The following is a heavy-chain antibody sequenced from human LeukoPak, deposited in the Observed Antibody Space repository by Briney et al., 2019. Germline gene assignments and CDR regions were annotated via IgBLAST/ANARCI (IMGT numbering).Heavy chain of an antibody. V-gene: IGHV4-4*07. Sequence: SETLSLTCTVSGGSISSYYWSWIRQPAGKGLEWIGRIYVSGSTNYSPSLKSRVTISVDTSKNQFSLKLSSVTAADTAVYYCARRGALSDAFDIWGQGTMVTVSS. D-gene: IGHD3-10*01. J-gene: IGHJ3*02. CDR3: ARRGALSDAFDI. CDR2: IYVSGST. CDR1: GGSISSYY.